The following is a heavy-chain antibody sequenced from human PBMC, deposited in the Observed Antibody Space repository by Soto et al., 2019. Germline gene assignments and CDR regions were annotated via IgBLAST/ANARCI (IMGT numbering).Heavy chain of an antibody. CDR3: AKDRGIVVVTAPLDY. Sequence: QVQLVESGGGVVQPGRSLRLSCAASGFTFSSYGMHWVRQAPGKGLGWVAVISYDGSNKYYADSVKGRFTISRDNSKNTLYLQMNSLRAEDTAVYYCAKDRGIVVVTAPLDYWGQGTLVTVSS. CDR2: ISYDGSNK. D-gene: IGHD2-21*02. CDR1: GFTFSSYG. J-gene: IGHJ4*02. V-gene: IGHV3-30*18.